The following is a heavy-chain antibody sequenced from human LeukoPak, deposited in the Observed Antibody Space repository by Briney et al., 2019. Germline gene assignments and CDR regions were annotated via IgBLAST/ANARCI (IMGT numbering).Heavy chain of an antibody. Sequence: ASVKVSCKASGYSFTGNYIHWVRQAPGQGLEWMGMIYPRDGSTSYAQKFQGRVTVTRDTSTSTVHMELSGLRSEDAAVYYCARDQEAFDYWGQGTLVTVSS. CDR3: ARDQEAFDY. J-gene: IGHJ4*02. V-gene: IGHV1-46*01. CDR2: IYPRDGST. CDR1: GYSFTGNY.